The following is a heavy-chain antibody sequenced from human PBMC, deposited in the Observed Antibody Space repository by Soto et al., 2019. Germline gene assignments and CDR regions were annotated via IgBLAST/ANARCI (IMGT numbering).Heavy chain of an antibody. CDR3: ARSHWFDP. J-gene: IGHJ5*02. CDR2: IYYSGST. CDR1: SGSICSSGYY. V-gene: IGHV4-39*07. Sequence: SWSPALTCTVSSGSICSSGYYGGWIRRPPGKGLEWIGSIYYSGSTYYNPSLKSRVTISVDTSKNQFSLKLSSVIAAETGVYYCARSHWFDPRGQPILVTLPS.